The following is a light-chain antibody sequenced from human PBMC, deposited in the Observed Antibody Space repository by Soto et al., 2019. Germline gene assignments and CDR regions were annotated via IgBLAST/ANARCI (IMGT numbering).Light chain of an antibody. CDR2: DNY. J-gene: IGLJ2*01. CDR3: GTWDLGLSAVV. CDR1: RSNIGNNY. Sequence: QAVLTQPPSVSAVPGQKVTISCSGSRSNIGNNYVSWYQQLPGAAPKLLIYDNYKRPSGIPDRFSGSMSGTSATLGITGLQTGDEATYYCGTWDLGLSAVVFGGGTQLTVL. V-gene: IGLV1-51*01.